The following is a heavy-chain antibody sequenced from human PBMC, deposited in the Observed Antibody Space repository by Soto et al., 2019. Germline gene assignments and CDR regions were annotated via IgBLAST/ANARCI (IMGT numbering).Heavy chain of an antibody. CDR3: ARDLLRGYRLDYSNA. D-gene: IGHD4-4*01. CDR1: GHTFTGYY. CDR2: INPNSGGT. J-gene: IGHJ5*02. V-gene: IGHV1-2*02. Sequence: ASVTVSCKASGHTFTGYYMHWVRQAPGQGLEWMGWINPNSGGTNYAQKFQGRVTMTRDTSISTAYMELSRLRSDDTAVYYCARDLLRGYRLDYSNAWGQGTLVTVSS.